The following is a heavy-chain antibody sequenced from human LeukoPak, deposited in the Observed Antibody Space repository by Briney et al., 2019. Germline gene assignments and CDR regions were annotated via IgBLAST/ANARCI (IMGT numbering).Heavy chain of an antibody. V-gene: IGHV4-30-4*08. CDR1: GGSISSGDYY. CDR2: IYYSGST. CDR3: ARGTGSSWYRGYFDY. Sequence: TSXXLSLTCTVSGGSISSGDYYWSWIRQPPGKGLEWIGYIYYSGSTYYNPSLKSRVTISVDTSKNQFSLKLSSVTAADTAVYYCARGTGSSWYRGYFDYWGQGTLVTVSS. D-gene: IGHD6-13*01. J-gene: IGHJ4*02.